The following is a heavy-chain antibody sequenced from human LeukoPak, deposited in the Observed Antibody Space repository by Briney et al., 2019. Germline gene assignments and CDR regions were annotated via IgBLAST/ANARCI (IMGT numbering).Heavy chain of an antibody. CDR3: AKEIYDSGGYYSDY. Sequence: GGSLRLSCTASGFSFGSYAMGWVRQAPGKGLEWVSTVSADGVVWYSDSVRGRSTISRDNSKNTVSLQMKSLRAEDTAVYYCAKEIYDSGGYYSDYWGQGTLVTVSS. D-gene: IGHD3-22*01. V-gene: IGHV3-23*01. CDR2: VSADGVV. J-gene: IGHJ4*02. CDR1: GFSFGSYA.